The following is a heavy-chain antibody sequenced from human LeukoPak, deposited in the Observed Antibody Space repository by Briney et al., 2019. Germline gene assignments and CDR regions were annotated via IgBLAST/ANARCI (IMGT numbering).Heavy chain of an antibody. D-gene: IGHD2-2*01. CDR1: GGSFSGYY. J-gene: IGHJ6*03. V-gene: IGHV4-34*01. CDR3: ARGSRDIVVVPAAKYYYYYYMDV. Sequence: SETLSLTCAVYGGSFSGYYWSWIRQPPGKGLEWIGEINHSGSTNYNPSLKSRVTISVATSKNQFSLKLSSVTAADTAVYYCARGSRDIVVVPAAKYYYYYYMDVWGKGTTVTISS. CDR2: INHSGST.